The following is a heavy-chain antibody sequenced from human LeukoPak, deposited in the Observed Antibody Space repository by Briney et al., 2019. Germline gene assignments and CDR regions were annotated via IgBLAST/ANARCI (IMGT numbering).Heavy chain of an antibody. CDR1: GFTVSSNY. CDR2: IYSGGST. CDR3: ARARMGDYGSGSYFLDY. Sequence: GGSLRFSCAASGFTVSSNYMSWVRQAPGKGLEWVSVIYSGGSTYYADSVKGRFTISRDNSKNTLYLQMNSLRAEDTAVYYCARARMGDYGSGSYFLDYWGQGTLVTVSS. D-gene: IGHD3-10*01. V-gene: IGHV3-53*01. J-gene: IGHJ4*02.